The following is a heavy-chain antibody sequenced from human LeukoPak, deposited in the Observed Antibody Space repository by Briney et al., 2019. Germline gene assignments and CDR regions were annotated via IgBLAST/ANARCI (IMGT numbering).Heavy chain of an antibody. D-gene: IGHD6-13*01. J-gene: IGHJ4*02. V-gene: IGHV3-30*02. CDR3: AKDISGSWSIDY. CDR1: GFTFNTYT. CDR2: IRYDGSNK. Sequence: GGSLRLSCAASGFTFNTYTMNWVRQAPGKGLEWVAFIRYDGSNKYYADSVKGRFTISRDNSKNTLYLQMNSLRAEDTAVYYCAKDISGSWSIDYWGQGTLVTVSS.